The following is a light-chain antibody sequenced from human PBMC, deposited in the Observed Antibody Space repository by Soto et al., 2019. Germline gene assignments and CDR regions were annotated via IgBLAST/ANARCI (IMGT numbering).Light chain of an antibody. Sequence: EIVLTQSPGTLSLSPGEKATISCRARQSISSSYLVWYQQKPGQAPRLLIYGASSRATGIPDRFSGSGSGTDFTLTISRLEPEDFAVYYCQQYGSSPPSVTFGQGTRLEIK. V-gene: IGKV3-20*01. CDR1: QSISSSY. CDR3: QQYGSSPPSVT. CDR2: GAS. J-gene: IGKJ5*01.